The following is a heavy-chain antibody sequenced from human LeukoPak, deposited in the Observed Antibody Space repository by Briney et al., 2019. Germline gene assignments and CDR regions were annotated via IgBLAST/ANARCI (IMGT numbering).Heavy chain of an antibody. CDR2: ISSSSSYI. V-gene: IGHV3-21*01. CDR1: GFTVSSSY. J-gene: IGHJ4*02. CDR3: ARDDSSGYYYGPRYYFDY. Sequence: GGSLRLSCAASGFTVSSSYMNWVRQAPGKGLEWVSSISSSSSYIYYADSVKGRFTISRDNAKNSLYLQMNSLRAEDTAVYYCARDDSSGYYYGPRYYFDYWGQGTLVTVSS. D-gene: IGHD3-22*01.